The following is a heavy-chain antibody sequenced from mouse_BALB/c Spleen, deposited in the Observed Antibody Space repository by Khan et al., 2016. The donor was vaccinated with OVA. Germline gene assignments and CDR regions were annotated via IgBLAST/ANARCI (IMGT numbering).Heavy chain of an antibody. V-gene: IGHV1S136*01. CDR1: GYRFTSYF. CDR3: ARGNGQSYYFDY. D-gene: IGHD3-1*01. J-gene: IGHJ2*01. Sequence: VQLKESGPELVKPGTSVKMSCKASGYRFTSYFIHWVKQRPGQGLEWIGYINPYNGATKYNEKFKGKATLTSDKSSNTAYMELSSLTSEDSAVYDCARGNGQSYYFDYWGQGTTLTVSS. CDR2: INPYNGAT.